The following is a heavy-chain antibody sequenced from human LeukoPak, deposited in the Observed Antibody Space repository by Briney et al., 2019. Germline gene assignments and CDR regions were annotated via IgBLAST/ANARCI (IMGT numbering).Heavy chain of an antibody. V-gene: IGHV1-69*13. D-gene: IGHD2-21*02. J-gene: IGHJ4*02. CDR3: ARVNLVYCGGDCYGGFDY. CDR1: GGTFSSYA. Sequence: SVKVSCKASGGTFSSYAISWVRQAPGQGLEWMGGIIPIFGTANYAQKFQGRVTITADESTSTAYMELSSLRSEDTAVYYCARVNLVYCGGDCYGGFDYWGQGTLVTVSS. CDR2: IIPIFGTA.